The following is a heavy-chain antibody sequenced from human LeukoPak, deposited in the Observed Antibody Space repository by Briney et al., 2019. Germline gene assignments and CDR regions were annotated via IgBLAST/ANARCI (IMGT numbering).Heavy chain of an antibody. D-gene: IGHD3-22*01. CDR2: VLDNTDFA. Sequence: PGGSLRLSCSASGITLMSYTIHWLRRAPGRGLEWLTLVLDNTDFAYHADSVKGRFIISRDTSKNVVYLQMNSLRPEDTAVYYCASEPGPSRGAVYAMDVWGQGTTVTVSS. CDR1: GITLMSYT. V-gene: IGHV3-30-3*01. CDR3: ASEPGPSRGAVYAMDV. J-gene: IGHJ6*02.